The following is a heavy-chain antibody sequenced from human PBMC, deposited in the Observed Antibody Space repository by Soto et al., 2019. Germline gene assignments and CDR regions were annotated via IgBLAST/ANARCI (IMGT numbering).Heavy chain of an antibody. CDR3: ARLDYYYYLDV. CDR2: IHYSGST. Sequence: PSETLSLTCTVSGASISSYYWTWIRQSPGRGLEWIGYIHYSGSTKYNPSLESRVTMSVDTSGSQFSLRLRSVTAADTAVYYCARLDYYYYLDVWGKGTRVTVSS. V-gene: IGHV4-59*08. J-gene: IGHJ6*03. CDR1: GASISSYY.